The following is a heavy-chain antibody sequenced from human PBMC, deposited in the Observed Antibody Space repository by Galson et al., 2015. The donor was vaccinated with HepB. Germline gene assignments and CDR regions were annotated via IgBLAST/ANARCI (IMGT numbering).Heavy chain of an antibody. D-gene: IGHD1-26*01. V-gene: IGHV6-1*01. Sequence: CAISGYSVSSNSAAWNCIRQSRSRGLEWLGRTYYRSKWYNGYAVSVKSRITINPDTSKNQFSLQLNSVTPDDTAVYYCARSYVDADFDYWGQGTLVTVSS. CDR2: TYYRSKWYN. CDR3: ARSYVDADFDY. J-gene: IGHJ4*02. CDR1: GYSVSSNSAA.